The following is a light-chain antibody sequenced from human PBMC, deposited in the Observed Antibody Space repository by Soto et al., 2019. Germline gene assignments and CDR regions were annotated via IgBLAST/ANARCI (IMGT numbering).Light chain of an antibody. Sequence: QSALTQPASVSGSPGQSITISCTGTSSDVGGYNYVSWYQQHPGKAPKLMIYDVSNRPSGVSNRFSGSKSGNTASLAISGLQAEDEADYSCSSYRSRSTLLYVFGTGTKVTVL. V-gene: IGLV2-14*01. J-gene: IGLJ1*01. CDR1: SSDVGGYNY. CDR2: DVS. CDR3: SSYRSRSTLLYV.